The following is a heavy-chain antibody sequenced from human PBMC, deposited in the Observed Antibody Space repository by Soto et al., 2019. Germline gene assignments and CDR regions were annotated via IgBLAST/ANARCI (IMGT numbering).Heavy chain of an antibody. Sequence: GGSLRLSCAASGFTFSSYGMHWVRQAPGKGLEWVAVIWYDGSNKYYADSVKGRFTISRDNSKNTLYLQMNSLRAEDTAVYYCASGRDYYDSSGYYGLVVLGDYWGQGTLVTVSS. CDR1: GFTFSSYG. D-gene: IGHD3-22*01. CDR3: ASGRDYYDSSGYYGLVVLGDY. V-gene: IGHV3-33*01. CDR2: IWYDGSNK. J-gene: IGHJ4*02.